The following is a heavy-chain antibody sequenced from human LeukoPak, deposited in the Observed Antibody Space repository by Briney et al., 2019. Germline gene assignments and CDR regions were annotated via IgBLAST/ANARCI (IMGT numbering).Heavy chain of an antibody. CDR2: IVPIIGTA. CDR1: GGTFHSYI. D-gene: IGHD2-15*01. CDR3: AIDQRPSCLGGICYSGDY. Sequence: VASVKVSCKASGGTFHSYIVTWVRQAPGQGLEWMGGIVPIIGTANYAQKFQGRVTITADDSTSTAYMELRSLRSEDTAIYYCAIDQRPSCLGGICYSGDYWGQGTLVTVTS. J-gene: IGHJ4*02. V-gene: IGHV1-69*13.